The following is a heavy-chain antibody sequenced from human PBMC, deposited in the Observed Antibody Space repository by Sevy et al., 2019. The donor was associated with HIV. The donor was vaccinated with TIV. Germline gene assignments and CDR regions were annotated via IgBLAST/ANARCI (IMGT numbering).Heavy chain of an antibody. V-gene: IGHV3-15*01. D-gene: IGHD6-19*01. J-gene: IGHJ4*02. CDR1: GFNFNNTW. CDR2: VKSEVDGGTR. Sequence: GGSLRLSCATSGFNFNNTWMSWVRQAPGKGLEWVGRVKSEVDGGTRDYAAPVRGRFTRSRDDSRSTLYLQMDTLKSEDTAVYYCTTGGGSITVAGTPFDYWGQGTQVTVSS. CDR3: TTGGGSITVAGTPFDY.